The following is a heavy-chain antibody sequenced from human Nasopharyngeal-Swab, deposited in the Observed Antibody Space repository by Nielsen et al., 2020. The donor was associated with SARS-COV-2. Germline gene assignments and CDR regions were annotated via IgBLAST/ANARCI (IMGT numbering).Heavy chain of an antibody. D-gene: IGHD3-3*01. Sequence: GESLKISCAASGFTFSSYAMHWVRQAPGKGLEWVAVISYDGSNKYYADSVKGRFTISRDNSKNTLYLQMNNLRPEDTAMHYCASPVFGVVSDAFDLWGQGTMVTVSS. V-gene: IGHV3-30*14. J-gene: IGHJ3*01. CDR2: ISYDGSNK. CDR3: ASPVFGVVSDAFDL. CDR1: GFTFSSYA.